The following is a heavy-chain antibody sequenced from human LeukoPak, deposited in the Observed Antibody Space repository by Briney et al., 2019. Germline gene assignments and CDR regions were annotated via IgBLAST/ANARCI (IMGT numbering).Heavy chain of an antibody. CDR2: IIPILGIA. CDR3: ARAQQLVSLFDY. J-gene: IGHJ4*02. CDR1: GGTFSSYA. D-gene: IGHD6-13*01. V-gene: IGHV1-69*04. Sequence: GSSVKVSCKASGGTFSSYAISWVRQAPGQGLEWMGSIIPILGIANYAQKFQGRVTITADKSTSTAYMELSSLRSEDTAVYYCARAQQLVSLFDYWGQGTLVTVSS.